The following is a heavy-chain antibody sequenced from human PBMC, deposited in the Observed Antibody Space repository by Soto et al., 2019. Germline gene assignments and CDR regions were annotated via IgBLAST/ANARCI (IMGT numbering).Heavy chain of an antibody. D-gene: IGHD4-17*01. CDR1: GFTFSSYA. CDR2: ISYDGSNK. J-gene: IGHJ4*02. CDR3: ARGRAYGDYGAGDY. V-gene: IGHV3-30-3*01. Sequence: QVQLVESGGGVVQPGRSLRLSCAASGFTFSSYAMHWVRQAPGKGLEWVAVISYDGSNKYYADSVKGRFTISRDNSKNTLYLQMNSLRAEDTAVYYCARGRAYGDYGAGDYWGQGTLVTDSS.